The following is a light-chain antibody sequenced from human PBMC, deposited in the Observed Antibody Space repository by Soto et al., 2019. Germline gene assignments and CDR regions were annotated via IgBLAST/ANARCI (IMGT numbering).Light chain of an antibody. J-gene: IGLJ3*02. CDR1: SNDIGGYNY. Sequence: QSALTQPASMSGSPGQSITISCSGSSNDIGGYNYVSWYQHHPGKVPKVIIYEVRNRPSGVSNRFSGSKSGNTASLTISGLQAEDEADYYCCSYTISATLVFGGGTQLTVL. V-gene: IGLV2-14*01. CDR3: CSYTISATLV. CDR2: EVR.